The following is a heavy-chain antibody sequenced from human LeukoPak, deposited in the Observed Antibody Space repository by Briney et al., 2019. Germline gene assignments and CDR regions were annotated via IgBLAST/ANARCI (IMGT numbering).Heavy chain of an antibody. J-gene: IGHJ6*02. V-gene: IGHV3-23*01. Sequence: GGSLRLSCAASGFTFSSYAMSWVRQAPGKGLEWVSAISGSGGSTYYADSVKGRFTISRDNSKNTLYLQMNSLRAEDTAVYYCASSGWYYYYYGMDVWGQGTTVTVSS. CDR3: ASSGWYYYYYGMDV. CDR1: GFTFSSYA. CDR2: ISGSGGST. D-gene: IGHD6-19*01.